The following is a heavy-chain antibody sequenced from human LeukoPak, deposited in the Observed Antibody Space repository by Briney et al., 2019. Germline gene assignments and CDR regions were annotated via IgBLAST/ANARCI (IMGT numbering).Heavy chain of an antibody. CDR3: AASQGYFDWFH. J-gene: IGHJ4*02. CDR2: ISPGDSDT. V-gene: IGHV5-51*01. CDR1: GYSFTSYW. D-gene: IGHD3-9*01. Sequence: GESLKISCKGSGYSFTSYWIGWVRQMPGKGLEWMGIISPGDSDTTYSPSFQGQVTISADKSISSAYLQWSSLKASDTAMYYCAASQGYFDWFHWGQGTLVTVSS.